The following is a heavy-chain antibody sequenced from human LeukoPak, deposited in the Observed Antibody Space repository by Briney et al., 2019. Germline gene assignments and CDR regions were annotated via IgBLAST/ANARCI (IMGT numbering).Heavy chain of an antibody. D-gene: IGHD6-6*01. CDR1: GGTFSSYS. J-gene: IGHJ4*02. CDR2: IIPIFGTA. Sequence: ASVKVSCKAAGGTFSSYSFAWVRQAPGQGLEWMGGIIPIFGTANYAQKFQGRVTITADESTSTAYMELSSLRSEDTAVYYCAITHFAGLVYYFDYWGQGTLVTVSS. V-gene: IGHV1-69*13. CDR3: AITHFAGLVYYFDY.